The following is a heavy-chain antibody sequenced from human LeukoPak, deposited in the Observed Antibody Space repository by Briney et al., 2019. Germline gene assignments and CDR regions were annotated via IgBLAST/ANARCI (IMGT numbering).Heavy chain of an antibody. J-gene: IGHJ6*03. CDR3: ARSSPPTYYHFYYYMDV. CDR2: INPSSGGA. D-gene: IGHD6-13*01. Sequence: ASVKVSCKASGYTFTGFYIHWVRQAPGQGLEWMGWINPSSGGAKYAQNFQGRVILTTDTSIRTAYMELSSLRSDDTAVYYYARSSPPTYYHFYYYMDVWGKGSTVTVSS. CDR1: GYTFTGFY. V-gene: IGHV1-2*02.